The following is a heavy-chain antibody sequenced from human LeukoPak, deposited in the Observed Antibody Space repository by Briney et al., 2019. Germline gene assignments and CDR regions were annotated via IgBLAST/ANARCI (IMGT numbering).Heavy chain of an antibody. CDR2: ISSSSSYT. J-gene: IGHJ4*02. V-gene: IGHV3-11*03. CDR3: ARRSGINYYDSSGYYSDY. CDR1: GFTFSDYY. D-gene: IGHD3-22*01. Sequence: PGGSLRPSCAASGFTFSDYYMSWIRQAPGKGLEWVSYISSSSSYTNYADSVKGRFTISRDNAKNSLYLQMNSLRAEDTAVYYCARRSGINYYDSSGYYSDYWGQGTLVTVSS.